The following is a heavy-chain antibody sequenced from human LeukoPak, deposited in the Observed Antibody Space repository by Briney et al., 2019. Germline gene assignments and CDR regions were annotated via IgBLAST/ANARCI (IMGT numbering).Heavy chain of an antibody. CDR1: GGSISSYY. Sequence: SETLSLTCTVSGGSISSYYWSWIRQPPGKGLEWIGYIYYSGSTNYNPSLKSRVTISVDTSKNQFSLKLSSVTAADTAVYYCARGSGGSIFGVVNPYYFDYWGQGTLVTVSS. CDR3: ARGSGGSIFGVVNPYYFDY. CDR2: IYYSGST. J-gene: IGHJ4*02. D-gene: IGHD3-3*01. V-gene: IGHV4-59*01.